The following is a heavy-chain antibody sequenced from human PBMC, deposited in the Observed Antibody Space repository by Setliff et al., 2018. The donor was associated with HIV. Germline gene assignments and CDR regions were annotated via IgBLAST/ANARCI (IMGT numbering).Heavy chain of an antibody. CDR1: GGSINSGSYY. CDR2: IYASGST. Sequence: SETLSLTCTVSGGSINSGSYYWNWIRQPAGKGLEWIGHIYASGSTNYNPSLKSRVTISVDTSKNQFSLKLSSATAADTAVYYCARDHVFGSRTGFDPWGPGILVTVS. J-gene: IGHJ5*02. D-gene: IGHD3-10*01. V-gene: IGHV4-61*09. CDR3: ARDHVFGSRTGFDP.